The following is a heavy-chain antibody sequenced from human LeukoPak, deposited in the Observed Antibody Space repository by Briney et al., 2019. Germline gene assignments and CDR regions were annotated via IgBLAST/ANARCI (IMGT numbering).Heavy chain of an antibody. CDR3: ARDAHTLYRGGVDY. D-gene: IGHD3-10*01. V-gene: IGHV3-30-3*01. Sequence: PGRSLRLSCAASGFTFSSYAMHWVRQAPGKGLEWVAVISYDGSNKYYADSVKGRFTISRDNSKNTLYLQMNSLRAEDTAVYYCARDAHTLYRGGVDYWGQGTLVTVSS. CDR2: ISYDGSNK. J-gene: IGHJ4*02. CDR1: GFTFSSYA.